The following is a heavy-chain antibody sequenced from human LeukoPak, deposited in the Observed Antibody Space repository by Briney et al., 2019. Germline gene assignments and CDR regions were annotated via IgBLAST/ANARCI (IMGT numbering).Heavy chain of an antibody. Sequence: GGSLRLSCAASGFTFSSYAMSWVRQAPGKGLEWVSAIRGSGDRTYYADSVKGRFTISRDNSKNTLYLQMNSLRAEDTAIYYCAKVLTTYYYDSSGYPWGQGTQVTVSS. CDR3: AKVLTTYYYDSSGYP. CDR1: GFTFSSYA. V-gene: IGHV3-23*01. CDR2: IRGSGDRT. D-gene: IGHD3-22*01. J-gene: IGHJ4*02.